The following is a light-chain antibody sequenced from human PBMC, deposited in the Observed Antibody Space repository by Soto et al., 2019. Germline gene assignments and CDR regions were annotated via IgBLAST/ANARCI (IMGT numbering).Light chain of an antibody. CDR1: QSVSSY. V-gene: IGKV3-11*01. Sequence: EIVLTQSPATLSLSPGERATLSCRASQSVSSYLAWYQQKPGQAPRLLIYDASNGATGIPARFSRSGSGTDFTLTISSLEPEDFAVYYCQQRWTFGQGTKVDIK. CDR3: QQRWT. CDR2: DAS. J-gene: IGKJ1*01.